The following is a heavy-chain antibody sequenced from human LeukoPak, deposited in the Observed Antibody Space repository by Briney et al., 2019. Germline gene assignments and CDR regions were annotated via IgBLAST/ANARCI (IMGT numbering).Heavy chain of an antibody. Sequence: PGGSLRLSCAASGFTFSSYSMNWVRRAPGKGLEWVSSISSSSSYIYYADSVKGRFTISRDNAKNSLYLQMNSLRAEDTAVYYCARDLRDGYNLDYWGQGTLVTVSS. J-gene: IGHJ4*02. D-gene: IGHD5-24*01. CDR3: ARDLRDGYNLDY. CDR2: ISSSSSYI. V-gene: IGHV3-21*01. CDR1: GFTFSSYS.